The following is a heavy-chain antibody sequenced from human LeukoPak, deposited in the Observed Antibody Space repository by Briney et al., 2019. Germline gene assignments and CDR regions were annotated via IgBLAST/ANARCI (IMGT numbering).Heavy chain of an antibody. D-gene: IGHD3-3*01. CDR1: GFTFSSYG. J-gene: IGHJ4*02. Sequence: GGSLRLSYAASGFTFSSYGMSWVRQAPGKGLEWVSAISGSGGSTYYADSVKGRFTISRDNSKNTLYLQMNSLRAEDTAVYYCAKEMTSLMLTISGDNFDYWGQGTLVTVSS. CDR3: AKEMTSLMLTISGDNFDY. V-gene: IGHV3-23*01. CDR2: ISGSGGST.